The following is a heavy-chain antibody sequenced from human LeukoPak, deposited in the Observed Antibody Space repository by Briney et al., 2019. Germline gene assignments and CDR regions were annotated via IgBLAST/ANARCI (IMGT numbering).Heavy chain of an antibody. CDR3: AREVIYYYYYMDV. Sequence: ASVKVSCKASGYTFTSYYMHWVRQAPGQGLEWMGWISAYNGNTNYAQKLQGRVTMTTDTSTSTAYMELRSLRSDDTAVYYCAREVIYYYYYMDVWGKGTTVTISS. J-gene: IGHJ6*03. CDR1: GYTFTSYY. D-gene: IGHD3-22*01. CDR2: ISAYNGNT. V-gene: IGHV1-18*04.